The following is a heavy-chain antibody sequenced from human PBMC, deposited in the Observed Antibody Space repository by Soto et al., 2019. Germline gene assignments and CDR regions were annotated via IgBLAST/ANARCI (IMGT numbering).Heavy chain of an antibody. CDR3: AHRRPYYGFWSGSPYGMDV. J-gene: IGHJ6*02. V-gene: IGHV4-31*03. CDR2: ISNTGRT. Sequence: NPSETLSLTCTVSGDSITRGAYYWTWIRQHPGKGLEWIGYISNTGRTYYNPSLKSRLSISLDTSENQFSLKLTSVTAADTAIYYCAHRRPYYGFWSGSPYGMDVWGQGTTVT. D-gene: IGHD3-3*01. CDR1: GDSITRGAYY.